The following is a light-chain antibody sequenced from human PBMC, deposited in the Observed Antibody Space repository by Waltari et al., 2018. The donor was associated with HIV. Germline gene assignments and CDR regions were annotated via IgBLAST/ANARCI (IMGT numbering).Light chain of an antibody. V-gene: IGLV6-57*03. J-gene: IGLJ3*02. CDR1: SGSIDSNY. CDR3: QSSDSIIAV. Sequence: NFMLTQPHSVSESPGKTVIISCTRSSGSIDSNYVQWYQQRPGSAPIILIYEDTERSSGVPERFSASIDTSSNSASLTISGLRTEDEADYYCQSSDSIIAVFGGGTKLTVL. CDR2: EDT.